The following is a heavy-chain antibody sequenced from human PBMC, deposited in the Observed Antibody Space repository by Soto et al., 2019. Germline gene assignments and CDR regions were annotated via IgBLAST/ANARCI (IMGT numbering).Heavy chain of an antibody. CDR1: GYTFTSYD. J-gene: IGHJ1*01. CDR2: MNPNNGNT. D-gene: IGHD3-10*01. V-gene: IGHV1-8*01. Sequence: QVQLVQSGAEVKKPGASVKVSCKASGYTFTSYDISWVRQATGQGLEWMGWMNPNNGNTDYAPKFQGRVTMTMNTSIGTAYMELSSLRSEDTAVYYCAGSPRNYYALGSYSYFRHWGQGTLVTVSS. CDR3: AGSPRNYYALGSYSYFRH.